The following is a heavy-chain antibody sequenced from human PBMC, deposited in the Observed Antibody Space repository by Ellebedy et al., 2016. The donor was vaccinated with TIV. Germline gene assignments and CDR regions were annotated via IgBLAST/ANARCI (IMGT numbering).Heavy chain of an antibody. CDR3: ASGPYCGGDCYNQFDY. Sequence: ASVKVSXXASGYTFTSYAMHWVRQAPGQRLEWMGWINAGNGNTKYSQKFQGRVTITRDTSASTAYMELSSLRSEDTAVYYCASGPYCGGDCYNQFDYWGQGTLVTVSS. J-gene: IGHJ4*02. CDR1: GYTFTSYA. V-gene: IGHV1-3*01. D-gene: IGHD2-21*02. CDR2: INAGNGNT.